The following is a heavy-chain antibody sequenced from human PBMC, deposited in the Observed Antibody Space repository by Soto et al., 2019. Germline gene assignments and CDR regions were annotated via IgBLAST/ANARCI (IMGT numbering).Heavy chain of an antibody. J-gene: IGHJ4*02. CDR1: GFTVSSNY. D-gene: IGHD4-17*01. CDR2: IYSGGST. V-gene: IGHV3-66*01. CDR3: ARDKGYDYGGNGFDY. Sequence: GGSLRLSCAASGFTVSSNYMSWVRQAPGKGLEWVSVIYSGGSTYYADSVKGRFTISRDNSKNTLYLQMNSLRAEDTAVYYCARDKGYDYGGNGFDYWGQGTLVTASS.